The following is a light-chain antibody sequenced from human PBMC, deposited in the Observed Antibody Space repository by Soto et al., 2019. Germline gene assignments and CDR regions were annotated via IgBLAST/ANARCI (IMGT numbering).Light chain of an antibody. J-gene: IGLJ1*01. V-gene: IGLV1-44*01. CDR1: SSNIGSNT. CDR3: SACYNNLTGYV. Sequence: QSVLTQPLSASASPGQRVTISCSGASSNIGSNTFAWYQNLPGTAPPRLIVTAGQRPSGVPGLFSGSKSGTSASLAISGLQSEEEGDDYCSACYNNLTGYVFGPGTKVTVL. CDR2: TAG.